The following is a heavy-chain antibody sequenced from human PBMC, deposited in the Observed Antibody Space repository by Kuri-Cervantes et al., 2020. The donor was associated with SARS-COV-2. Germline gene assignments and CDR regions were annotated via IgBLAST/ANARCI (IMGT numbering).Heavy chain of an antibody. V-gene: IGHV3-33*08. CDR1: GFTFSSYD. J-gene: IGHJ6*02. CDR2: IWYDGSNK. Sequence: GGSLRLSCAASGFTFSSYDMHWVRQAPGKGLEWVALIWYDGSNKYYADSVKGRFTISRDNSKNTLYLQMNGLRAEDTAVYYCAREKHYAMDVWGQGTTVTVSS. CDR3: AREKHYAMDV.